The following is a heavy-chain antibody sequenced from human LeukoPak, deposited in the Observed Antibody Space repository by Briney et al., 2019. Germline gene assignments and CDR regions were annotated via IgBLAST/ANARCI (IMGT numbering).Heavy chain of an antibody. J-gene: IGHJ6*02. CDR3: VTNWGSRHYSDMDV. Sequence: ASVKVSCKASGYTFTSYDINWVRQAAGQGLEWMGWMTPNSGFSGYAHKFRGRVTMTGNTSISTAYMELSSLRSEDTAIYYCVTNWGSRHYSDMDVWGQGTTVTVSS. V-gene: IGHV1-8*01. CDR2: MTPNSGFS. CDR1: GYTFTSYD. D-gene: IGHD7-27*01.